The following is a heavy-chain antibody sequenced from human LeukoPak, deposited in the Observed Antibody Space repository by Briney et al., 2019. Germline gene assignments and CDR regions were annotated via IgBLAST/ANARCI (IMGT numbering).Heavy chain of an antibody. CDR2: IIPIFGTA. J-gene: IGHJ4*02. CDR1: GGTFSSYA. Sequence: SVKVSCKASGGTFSSYAISWVRQAPGQGLEWMGRIIPIFGTANYAQKLQGRVTITTDESTSTAYMELSSLRSEDTAVYYCARGGYCSSTSCYLPFDYWGQGTLVTVSS. D-gene: IGHD2-2*01. CDR3: ARGGYCSSTSCYLPFDY. V-gene: IGHV1-69*05.